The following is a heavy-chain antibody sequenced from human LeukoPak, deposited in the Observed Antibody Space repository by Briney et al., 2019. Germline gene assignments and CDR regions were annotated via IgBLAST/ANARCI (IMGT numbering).Heavy chain of an antibody. Sequence: ASVKVSCKASGYTFTTYAMNWVRQAPGQGLEWMGWINTNTGNPTYAQGFTGRFVFSLDTSVSTAYLQISSLKAEDTAVYYCARDLRMVRGVYPFDIWGQGTMVTVSS. V-gene: IGHV7-4-1*02. CDR1: GYTFTTYA. CDR2: INTNTGNP. J-gene: IGHJ3*02. CDR3: ARDLRMVRGVYPFDI. D-gene: IGHD3-10*01.